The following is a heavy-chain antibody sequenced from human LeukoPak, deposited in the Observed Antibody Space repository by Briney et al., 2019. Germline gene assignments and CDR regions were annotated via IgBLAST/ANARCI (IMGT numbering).Heavy chain of an antibody. CDR1: GFTFSSSW. D-gene: IGHD1-26*01. CDR3: ARVLGSSSDY. CDR2: INSDGRIT. V-gene: IGHV3-74*01. J-gene: IGHJ4*02. Sequence: GGSLRLSCAASGFTFSSSWMHWVRQAPGKGLAWVSRINSDGRITNYADSVKGRFTISRDNAKNTLYLQMNSLRAEDTAVYYCARVLGSSSDYWGQGTLVTVSS.